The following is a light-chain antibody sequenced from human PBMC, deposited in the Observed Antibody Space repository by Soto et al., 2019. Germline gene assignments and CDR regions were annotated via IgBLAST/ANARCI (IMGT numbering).Light chain of an antibody. V-gene: IGKV3-15*01. CDR3: QPYNNWPRT. CDR2: GAS. CDR1: QSVSSN. Sequence: EIVMTQSPATLSVSPGERATLSCRASQSVSSNLAWYQQKPGQAPRLLIYGASTRATGIPARFSGSGSGTEFTLTISSRQSEDFVVYYCQPYNNWPRTFGQGTKVEIK. J-gene: IGKJ1*01.